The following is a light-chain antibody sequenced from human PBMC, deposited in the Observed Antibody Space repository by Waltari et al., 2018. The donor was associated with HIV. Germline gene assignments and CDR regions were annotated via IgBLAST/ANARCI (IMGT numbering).Light chain of an antibody. CDR2: GAS. CDR3: QQYNIWPPDA. V-gene: IGKV3-15*01. J-gene: IGKJ2*01. CDR1: QSVSTN. Sequence: EIVLTQSPATLSLFPGERANLSCRASQSVSTNLAWYQQKSGQAPRLLIYGASTRASGIPTRFSGSGSGTEFTLTISSLQSEDFAVYYCQQYNIWPPDAFGQGTKLEIK.